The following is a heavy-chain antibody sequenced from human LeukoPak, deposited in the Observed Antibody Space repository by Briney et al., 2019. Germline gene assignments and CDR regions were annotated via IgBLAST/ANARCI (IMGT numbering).Heavy chain of an antibody. D-gene: IGHD2-15*01. CDR3: ARDSIARGGILRAFDI. CDR2: IYHSGST. J-gene: IGHJ3*02. CDR1: GGSFSGYY. V-gene: IGHV4-30-2*01. Sequence: SETLSLTCAVYGGSFSGYYWSWIRQPPGKGLEWIGYIYHSGSTYYNPSLKSRVTISVDRSKNQFSLKLSSVTAADTAVYYCARDSIARGGILRAFDIWGQGTMVTVSS.